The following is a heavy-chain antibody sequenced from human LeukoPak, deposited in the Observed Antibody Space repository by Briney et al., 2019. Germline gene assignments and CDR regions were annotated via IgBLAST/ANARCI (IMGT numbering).Heavy chain of an antibody. CDR1: GFTFSSYA. CDR2: ISGSGGST. V-gene: IGHV3-23*01. CDR3: GTTVTTEDAFDI. D-gene: IGHD4-17*01. Sequence: SGGSLRLSCAASGFTFSSYAMSWVRQAPGKGLEWVSAISGSGGSTYYADSVKVRFTISRDNSKNTLYLQMNSLRAEDTAVYYCGTTVTTEDAFDIWGQGTMVTVSS. J-gene: IGHJ3*02.